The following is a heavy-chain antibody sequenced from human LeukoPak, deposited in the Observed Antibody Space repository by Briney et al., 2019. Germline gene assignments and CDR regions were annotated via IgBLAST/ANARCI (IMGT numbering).Heavy chain of an antibody. CDR1: GFTFSSYA. J-gene: IGHJ5*02. V-gene: IGHV3-30*04. Sequence: RSLRLSCAASGFTFSSYAMHWVRQAPGKGLEWVAVISYDGSNKYYADSVKGRFTISRDNSKNTLYLQMNSLRAEDTAVYYCAREMFDPWGRGTLVTVSS. CDR3: AREMFDP. CDR2: ISYDGSNK.